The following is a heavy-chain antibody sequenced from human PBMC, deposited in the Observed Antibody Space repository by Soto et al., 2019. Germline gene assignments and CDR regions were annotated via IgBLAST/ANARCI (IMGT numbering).Heavy chain of an antibody. D-gene: IGHD2-21*02. CDR3: ARDGEYCGGDCYFKYYYGMDV. CDR1: GGSISSYY. Sequence: QVQLQESGPGLVKPSETLSLTCTVSGGSISSYYWSWIRQPPGKGLEWIGYIYYSGSTNYNPSLKSRVTISVDTSKNQFSLNLSSVTAADTAVYYCARDGEYCGGDCYFKYYYGMDVWGQGTTVTVSS. J-gene: IGHJ6*02. CDR2: IYYSGST. V-gene: IGHV4-59*01.